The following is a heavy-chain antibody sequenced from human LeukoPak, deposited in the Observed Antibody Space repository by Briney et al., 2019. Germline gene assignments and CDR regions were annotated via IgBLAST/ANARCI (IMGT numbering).Heavy chain of an antibody. Sequence: EASVKVSCKASGGTFSSYAISWVRQAPGQGLEWMGGIIPIFGTANHAQKFQGRVTITADKSTSTAYMELSSLRSEDTAVYYCARLNIVATIALICYWFDPWGQGTLVTVSS. J-gene: IGHJ5*02. CDR2: IIPIFGTA. V-gene: IGHV1-69*06. CDR3: ARLNIVATIALICYWFDP. D-gene: IGHD5-12*01. CDR1: GGTFSSYA.